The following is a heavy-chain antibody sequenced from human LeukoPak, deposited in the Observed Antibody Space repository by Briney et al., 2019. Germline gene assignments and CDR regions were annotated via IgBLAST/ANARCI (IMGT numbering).Heavy chain of an antibody. CDR1: GFMFSNSW. J-gene: IGHJ5*02. CDR3: ARGIGWFEN. CDR2: INQNGGEK. V-gene: IGHV3-7*05. Sequence: GGSLRLSCAASGFMFSNSWMTWVRQAPGKGLEWVANINQNGGEKEYVDSVKGRFTISRDNAKNSLFLQLNSLRAEDTVVYYCARGIGWFENWGQGTLVTVSS. D-gene: IGHD2-21*01.